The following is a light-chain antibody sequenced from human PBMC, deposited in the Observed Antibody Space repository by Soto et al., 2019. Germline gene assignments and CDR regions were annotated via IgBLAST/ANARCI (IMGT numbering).Light chain of an antibody. Sequence: QSVLTQPRSVSGSPGQSVTISCTGSSSEAGGYKYVSWYQQHPGKAPKLMTYDVSKRPSGVPDRFSGSKSGNRASLTISGLQAEDEADYYCCSYAGSYVFGTGTKLTVL. V-gene: IGLV2-11*01. J-gene: IGLJ1*01. CDR2: DVS. CDR3: CSYAGSYV. CDR1: SSEAGGYKY.